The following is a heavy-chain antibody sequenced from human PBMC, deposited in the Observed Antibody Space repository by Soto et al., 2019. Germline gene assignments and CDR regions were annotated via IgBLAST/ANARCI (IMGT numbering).Heavy chain of an antibody. Sequence: QVKLVQSGAEVKKPGSSVKVSCKASGGTFSSYASSWVRQAPGQGLEWMGGIIPIFGTANYAQKFQGRVTITADESTSTAYMELSSLRSEDTAVYYCARDQPALLRGGMDVWGQGTTVTVSS. J-gene: IGHJ6*02. V-gene: IGHV1-69*12. CDR2: IIPIFGTA. D-gene: IGHD1-26*01. CDR3: ARDQPALLRGGMDV. CDR1: GGTFSSYA.